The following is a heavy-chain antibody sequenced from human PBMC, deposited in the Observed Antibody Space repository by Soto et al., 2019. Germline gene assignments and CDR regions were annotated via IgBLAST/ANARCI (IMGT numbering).Heavy chain of an antibody. Sequence: QVQLQESGPGLVKPSETLSLTCTVSGGSISSYYWSWIRQPPGKGLEWIGYIYYSGSTNYNPSLMSRVTISVDTSKNQFSLKLSSVTAAETAVYYCAGAVTTLSFDYWGQGTLVTVSS. CDR3: AGAVTTLSFDY. CDR1: GGSISSYY. V-gene: IGHV4-59*01. J-gene: IGHJ4*02. D-gene: IGHD4-17*01. CDR2: IYYSGST.